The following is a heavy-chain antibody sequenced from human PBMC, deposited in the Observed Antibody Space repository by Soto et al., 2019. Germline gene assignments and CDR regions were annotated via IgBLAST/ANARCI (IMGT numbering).Heavy chain of an antibody. Sequence: EVQLLESGGGLIQPRGSLRLSCAASGFNFSSYAMSWVRQAPGRGLEWVSAISGAVNNTYYTDSVKGRFTISRDNSKNTLYLQMNSLRADDTAVYYCAKWVEGSGTVVGGMDVWGQGTTVTVSS. J-gene: IGHJ6*02. CDR2: ISGAVNNT. CDR1: GFNFSSYA. D-gene: IGHD3-10*01. V-gene: IGHV3-23*01. CDR3: AKWVEGSGTVVGGMDV.